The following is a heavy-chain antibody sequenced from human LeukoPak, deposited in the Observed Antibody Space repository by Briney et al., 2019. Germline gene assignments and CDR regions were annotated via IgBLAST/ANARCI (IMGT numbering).Heavy chain of an antibody. V-gene: IGHV4-34*01. CDR3: ARLRFLRFDP. D-gene: IGHD3-3*01. CDR2: INHSGST. J-gene: IGHJ5*02. Sequence: PSETLSLTCAVYGGSFSGYYWSWIRQPPGKGLEWIGEINHSGSTNYNPSLKSRVTISVDTSKNQFSLKLGSVTAADTAVYYCARLRFLRFDPWGQGTLVTVSS. CDR1: GGSFSGYY.